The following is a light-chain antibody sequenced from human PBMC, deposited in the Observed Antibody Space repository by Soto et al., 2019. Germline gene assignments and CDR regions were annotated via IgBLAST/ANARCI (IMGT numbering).Light chain of an antibody. CDR1: QNINNY. CDR2: AAS. Sequence: IQLTQSPSSLSASVGDRVTITCQASQNINNYLNWYQQKPGRAPKLLIYAASTLQSGVPSRFSGSGSGTDFTLTISSLQPEDVATYYCQKYNSAPWTFGQGTKVDIK. J-gene: IGKJ1*01. V-gene: IGKV1-27*01. CDR3: QKYNSAPWT.